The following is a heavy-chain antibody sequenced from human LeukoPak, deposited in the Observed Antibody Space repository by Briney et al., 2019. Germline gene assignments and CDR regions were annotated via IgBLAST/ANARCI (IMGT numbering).Heavy chain of an antibody. J-gene: IGHJ4*02. V-gene: IGHV3-33*01. CDR3: ARSRGSYYFDY. Sequence: GGSLRLSCAASGFTFSSYGMPWVRQAPGKGLEWVAVIWYDGSKKYYADSMKGRFTISRDNSKNTLYLKINSLRAVDTAVYYCARSRGSYYFDYWVQGTLVTVSS. CDR1: GFTFSSYG. CDR2: IWYDGSKK. D-gene: IGHD5-12*01.